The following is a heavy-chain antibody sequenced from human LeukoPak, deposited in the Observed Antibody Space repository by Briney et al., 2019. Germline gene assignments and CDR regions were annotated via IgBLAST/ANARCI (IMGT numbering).Heavy chain of an antibody. Sequence: GGPLRLSGAASGFTFDDYAIHWVRQAPGKGLEWVSLISGDGGSTYYADSVKGRFTISRDNSKNSLYLQMNSLRTEDTALYYCAKDYSGYGTIDYWGQGTLVTVSS. J-gene: IGHJ4*02. CDR1: GFTFDDYA. V-gene: IGHV3-43*02. D-gene: IGHD5-12*01. CDR2: ISGDGGST. CDR3: AKDYSGYGTIDY.